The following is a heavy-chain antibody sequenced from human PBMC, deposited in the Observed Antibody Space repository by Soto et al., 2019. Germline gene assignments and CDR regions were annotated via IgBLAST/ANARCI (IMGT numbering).Heavy chain of an antibody. V-gene: IGHV1-18*01. J-gene: IGHJ6*02. CDR1: GYTFTTYG. CDR3: AREGEMPYYYYGLDV. CDR2: ISGYNGHT. Sequence: QVQLVQSGAEVRKPGASVKVSCKASGYTFTTYGISWVRQAPGQGLEWMGWISGYNGHTKYAQKFQGRVTMTTDTSTSTVDVDLRRLRSDDTAVYYCAREGEMPYYYYGLDVWGQGTTVTVSS. D-gene: IGHD3-16*01.